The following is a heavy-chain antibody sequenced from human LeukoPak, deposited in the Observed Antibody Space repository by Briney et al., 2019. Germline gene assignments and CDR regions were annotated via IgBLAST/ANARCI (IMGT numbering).Heavy chain of an antibody. CDR3: ARGPSITMVRGGQWYYYMDV. D-gene: IGHD3-10*01. CDR2: INPSGGST. V-gene: IGHV1-46*01. J-gene: IGHJ6*03. CDR1: GYMFTSYN. Sequence: GASVKVSCKASGYMFTSYNIHWVRQAPGQGLEWMGIINPSGGSTNYAQKFQGRVTMTRDTSTNTVYMELSSLRSEDTAVYYCARGPSITMVRGGQWYYYMDVWGKGTTVTISS.